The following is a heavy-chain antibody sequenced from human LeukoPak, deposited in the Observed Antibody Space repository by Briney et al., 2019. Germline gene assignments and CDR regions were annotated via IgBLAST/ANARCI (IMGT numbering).Heavy chain of an antibody. J-gene: IGHJ4*02. Sequence: ASVKVSCKASGYTFTSYYMHWVQQAPGKGLEWMGRVDPEDGETIYAEKFQGRVTITADTSTDTAYMELSSLRSEDTAVYYCATGGGYCSSTSCSGSDYWGQGTLVTVSS. V-gene: IGHV1-69-2*01. CDR2: VDPEDGET. CDR3: ATGGGYCSSTSCSGSDY. D-gene: IGHD2-2*01. CDR1: GYTFTSYY.